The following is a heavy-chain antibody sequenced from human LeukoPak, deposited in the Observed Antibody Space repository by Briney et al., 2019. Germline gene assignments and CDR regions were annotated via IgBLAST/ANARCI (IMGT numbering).Heavy chain of an antibody. Sequence: KPSETLSLTCTVSGGSISSYYWSWIRQPAGKGLEWIGRIYTSGSTNYNPSLKSRVNMSVDTSKNQFSLKLSSVTAADTAVYYCARSFQMRGKYSSGWEIDYWGQGTLVTVSS. CDR2: IYTSGST. D-gene: IGHD6-19*01. V-gene: IGHV4-4*07. CDR1: GGSISSYY. CDR3: ARSFQMRGKYSSGWEIDY. J-gene: IGHJ4*02.